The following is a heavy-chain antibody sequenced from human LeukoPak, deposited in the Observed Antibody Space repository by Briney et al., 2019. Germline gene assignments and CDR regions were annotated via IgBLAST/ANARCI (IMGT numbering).Heavy chain of an antibody. D-gene: IGHD3-22*01. J-gene: IGHJ5*02. CDR3: ARHAQYDSSGYRPSSWFDP. CDR2: IYYSGST. V-gene: IGHV4-39*01. Sequence: SETLSLTCSVSGGSISSSSYYWGWIRQPPGKGLEWIGTIYYSGSTYYNPSLKSRVTISVDTSKNQFSLKLNSVIAADSAVYYCARHAQYDSSGYRPSSWFDPWGQGTLVTVSS. CDR1: GGSISSSSYY.